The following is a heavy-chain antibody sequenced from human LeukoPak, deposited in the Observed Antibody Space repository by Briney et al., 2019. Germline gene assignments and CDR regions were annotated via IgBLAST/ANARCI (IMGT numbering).Heavy chain of an antibody. CDR1: GYTFTSYG. V-gene: IGHV1-18*01. J-gene: IGHJ4*02. D-gene: IGHD3-9*01. Sequence: ASVKVSCKASGYTFTSYGISWVRQAPGQGLEWMGWISAYNGNTNYAQKLQGRVTMTTDTSTSTAYMELRSLRSDDTAVYYCARHEVLRYFDWLSPFDYWGQGTLVTISS. CDR2: ISAYNGNT. CDR3: ARHEVLRYFDWLSPFDY.